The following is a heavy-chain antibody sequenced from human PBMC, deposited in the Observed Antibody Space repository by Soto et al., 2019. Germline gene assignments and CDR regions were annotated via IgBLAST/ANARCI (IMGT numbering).Heavy chain of an antibody. CDR1: GGSISSGYYY. CDR2: IYYSGST. CDR3: ARGPPGSYGYIGYYYYGMDV. V-gene: IGHV4-30-4*01. Sequence: SETLSLTCPVSGGSISSGYYYWSWIRQPPGKGLEWIGNIYYSGSTNYNPSLKSRVTISVDTSKNQFSLKLSSVTAADTAVYYCARGPPGSYGYIGYYYYGMDVWGQGTTVTVSS. D-gene: IGHD5-18*01. J-gene: IGHJ6*02.